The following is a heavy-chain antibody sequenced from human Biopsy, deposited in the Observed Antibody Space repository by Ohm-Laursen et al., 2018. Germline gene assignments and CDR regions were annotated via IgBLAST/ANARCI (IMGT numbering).Heavy chain of an antibody. J-gene: IGHJ4*02. D-gene: IGHD6-19*01. V-gene: IGHV1-46*01. CDR3: ARNTGWYGDLYYFDY. Sequence: ASVKVSCKVSGYSFTSYYMHWVRQAPGQGLEWMGMIDPSGSTTSYPQIFQGRVTMTRDTSKSTVYMELSSLRSADTAVYFCARNTGWYGDLYYFDYWGQGTLVTVSS. CDR2: IDPSGSTT. CDR1: GYSFTSYY.